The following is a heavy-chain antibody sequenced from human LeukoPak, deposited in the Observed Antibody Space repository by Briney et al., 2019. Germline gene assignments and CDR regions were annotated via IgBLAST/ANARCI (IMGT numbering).Heavy chain of an antibody. D-gene: IGHD3-16*01. CDR3: ARGGDAFDI. Sequence: GGSLRLSCAASGFTFSSYGMHWVRQAPGKGLEWVAVIWYDGSNKYYADSVKGRITISRDNSKNTLYLQMNSLRAEDTAVYYCARGGDAFDIWGQGTMVTVSS. CDR2: IWYDGSNK. J-gene: IGHJ3*02. V-gene: IGHV3-33*01. CDR1: GFTFSSYG.